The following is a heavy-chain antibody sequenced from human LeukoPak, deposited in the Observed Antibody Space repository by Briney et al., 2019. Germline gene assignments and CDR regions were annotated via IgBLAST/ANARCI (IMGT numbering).Heavy chain of an antibody. CDR2: IWYDGSYK. D-gene: IGHD1-1*01. Sequence: PGGSLRLSCAASGFTFSSYSMHWVRQAPGKGLEWVAVIWYDGSYKYYADSVKGRFTISRDNSKNTLYLQMNSLRAEDTAVYYCARGWNDVDYWGQGTLVTVSS. V-gene: IGHV3-33*01. J-gene: IGHJ4*02. CDR1: GFTFSSYS. CDR3: ARGWNDVDY.